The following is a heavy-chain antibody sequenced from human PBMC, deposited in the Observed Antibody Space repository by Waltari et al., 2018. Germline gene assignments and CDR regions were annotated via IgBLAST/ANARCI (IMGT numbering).Heavy chain of an antibody. CDR2: IYYSGRT. CDR1: GGSISSSSYY. J-gene: IGHJ4*02. D-gene: IGHD3-22*01. Sequence: QLQLQESGPGLVKPSETLSLTCTVSGGSISSSSYYWGWIRQPPGKGLEWSGSIYYSGRTYYNPSLKSRVTLSVDASKNQYSLKPSSVTAADTAVYYCARRDPCCYASSGTFDCWGQGTLVTVSS. V-gene: IGHV4-39*07. CDR3: ARRDPCCYASSGTFDC.